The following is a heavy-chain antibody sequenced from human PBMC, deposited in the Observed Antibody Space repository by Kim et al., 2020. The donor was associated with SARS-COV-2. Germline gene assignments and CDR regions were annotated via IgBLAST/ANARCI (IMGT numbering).Heavy chain of an antibody. Sequence: YYAHPVKGRFTIARNNSKNPLYLQMNSLRAEDKAVYYCAKNLVVVHYMDVWGKGTTVTVSS. J-gene: IGHJ6*03. V-gene: IGHV3-23*01. CDR3: AKNLVVVHYMDV. D-gene: IGHD2-2*01.